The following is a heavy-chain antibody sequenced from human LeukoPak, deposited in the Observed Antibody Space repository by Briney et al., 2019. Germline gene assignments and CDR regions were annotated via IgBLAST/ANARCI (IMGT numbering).Heavy chain of an antibody. CDR2: INSDGTST. CDR1: GDTLSSYW. CDR3: VAARADFDY. D-gene: IGHD2-15*01. V-gene: IGHV3-74*01. J-gene: IGHJ4*02. Sequence: GGSLRLSCAASGDTLSSYWMHWVRQAAGKGLVWVSRINSDGTSTTYADPVKGRFTISRDTAKNSLYLQMNSLRAEDTAVYYCVAARADFDYWGQGTLVTVSS.